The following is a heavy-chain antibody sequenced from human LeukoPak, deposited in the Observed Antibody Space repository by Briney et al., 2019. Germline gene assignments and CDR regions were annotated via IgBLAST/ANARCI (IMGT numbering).Heavy chain of an antibody. CDR1: GGTFISYA. V-gene: IGHV1-69*13. CDR3: ARAAPIVVVPAAHFDP. J-gene: IGHJ5*02. D-gene: IGHD2-2*01. Sequence: ASVKVSCKASGGTFISYAISWVRQAPGQGLEWMGGIIPIFGTANYAQKSQGRVTITADESTSTAYMELSSLRSEDTAVYYCARAAPIVVVPAAHFDPWGQGTLVTVSS. CDR2: IIPIFGTA.